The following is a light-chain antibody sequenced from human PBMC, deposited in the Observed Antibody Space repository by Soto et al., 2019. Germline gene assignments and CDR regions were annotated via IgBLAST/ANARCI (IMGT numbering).Light chain of an antibody. CDR2: AAS. V-gene: IGKV1-39*01. CDR1: QSIVTY. Sequence: DIQMTQSPSSLSASVGDRVTITCRASQSIVTYLNWYLQKPGKAPKLLIYAASNLQSGVPSRFSGSGSGTDFTLTISSLQPEDFVNYYCQQCHSAPWTFGQGTTVEI. J-gene: IGKJ1*01. CDR3: QQCHSAPWT.